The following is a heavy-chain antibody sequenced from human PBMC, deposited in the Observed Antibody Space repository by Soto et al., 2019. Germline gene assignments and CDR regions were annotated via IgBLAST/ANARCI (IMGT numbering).Heavy chain of an antibody. CDR3: ARSSDWGDGYNDAFDI. CDR1: GGTFSSYA. CDR2: IIPIFGTA. Sequence: QVQLVQSGAEVKKPGSSVKVSCKASGGTFSSYAISWVRQAPGQGLEWMGGIIPIFGTANYAQKFQGRVTITGEESTSTAYMELSSLRYEDTAVYYCARSSDWGDGYNDAFDIWGQGTMVTVSS. D-gene: IGHD7-27*01. J-gene: IGHJ3*02. V-gene: IGHV1-69*12.